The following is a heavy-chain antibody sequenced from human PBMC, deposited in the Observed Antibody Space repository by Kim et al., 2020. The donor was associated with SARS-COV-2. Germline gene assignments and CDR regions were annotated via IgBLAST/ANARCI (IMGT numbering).Heavy chain of an antibody. Sequence: GESLKISCKGSGYSFTSYWISWVRQMPGKGLEWMGRIDPSDSYTNYSPSFQGHVTISADKSISTAYLQWSSLKASDTAMYYCASALYYYDSSDHDAFDIWGQGTMVTVSS. CDR2: IDPSDSYT. J-gene: IGHJ3*02. CDR1: GYSFTSYW. CDR3: ASALYYYDSSDHDAFDI. V-gene: IGHV5-10-1*01. D-gene: IGHD3-22*01.